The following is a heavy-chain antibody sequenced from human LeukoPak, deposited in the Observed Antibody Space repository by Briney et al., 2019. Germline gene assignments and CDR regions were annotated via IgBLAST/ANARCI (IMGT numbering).Heavy chain of an antibody. CDR1: GGSISSGSYY. J-gene: IGHJ6*03. CDR3: ARDYPENSSSWYYQGYYYYYMDV. CDR2: IYTSGST. Sequence: SQTLSLTCTVSGGSISSGSYYWSWIRQPAGKGLEWIGRIYTSGSTNYNPSLKSRITISVDTAKNPFSLKLSSVTAADTAVYYCARDYPENSSSWYYQGYYYYYMDVWGKGTTVTVSS. D-gene: IGHD6-13*01. V-gene: IGHV4-61*02.